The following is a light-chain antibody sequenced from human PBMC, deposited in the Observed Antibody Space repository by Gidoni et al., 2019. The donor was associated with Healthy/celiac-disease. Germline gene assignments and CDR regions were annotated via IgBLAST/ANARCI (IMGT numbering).Light chain of an antibody. CDR3: QQRSNWPLT. CDR2: DAS. Sequence: EKVLTQSPATLSLSPGERATLSCRASQSVSSYLAWYQQKPGQAPRLLIYDASNRATGIPARFSGSGSGTDFPLTISSLEPEDFAVYCCQQRSNWPLTFGGGTKVEIK. V-gene: IGKV3-11*01. J-gene: IGKJ4*01. CDR1: QSVSSY.